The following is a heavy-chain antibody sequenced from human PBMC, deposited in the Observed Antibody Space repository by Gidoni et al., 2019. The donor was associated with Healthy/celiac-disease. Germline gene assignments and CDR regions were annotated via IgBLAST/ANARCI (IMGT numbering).Heavy chain of an antibody. V-gene: IGHV1-18*01. CDR1: GYTFTSQG. CDR3: ARDQGRGGSDDF. J-gene: IGHJ4*02. D-gene: IGHD3-16*01. CDR2: IRSYNGNT. Sequence: QVQLVQSGAEVKKSGASVNVSCNASGYTFTSQGIGWVREAAGEGLEWMGWIRSYNGNTNSAQKLQSRVTMTTNTSTSTAYMRLRSLRSDDTDVYYCARDQGRGGSDDFWGQGTLVTVSS.